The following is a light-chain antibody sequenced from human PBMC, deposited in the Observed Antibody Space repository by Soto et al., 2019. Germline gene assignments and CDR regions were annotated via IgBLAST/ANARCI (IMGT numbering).Light chain of an antibody. Sequence: QSALTQPASVSGSPGQSITISCTGTSSDIGGYNYVSWYQQHPGKAPKLMIYDVSNRPSGVSNRFSGSKSGNTASLTISGLQAEDEADYYCNSYTSSNTLVFGGGTKLNVL. CDR2: DVS. CDR1: SSDIGGYNY. CDR3: NSYTSSNTLV. J-gene: IGLJ2*01. V-gene: IGLV2-14*03.